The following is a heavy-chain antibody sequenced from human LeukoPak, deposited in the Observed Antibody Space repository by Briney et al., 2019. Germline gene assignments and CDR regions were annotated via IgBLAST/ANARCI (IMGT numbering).Heavy chain of an antibody. J-gene: IGHJ6*03. Sequence: GGSLRLSCAASGFTLSSYAMSWVRQAPGKGLEWVSSISASGGSTNHADSVKGRFTISRDNSKNTVYLQMNSLRAEDTAVYYCAKVMKGSERLTMVRGVIIKTAGLYYMDVWGKGTTVTVSS. CDR2: ISASGGST. V-gene: IGHV3-23*01. CDR3: AKVMKGSERLTMVRGVIIKTAGLYYMDV. D-gene: IGHD3-10*01. CDR1: GFTLSSYA.